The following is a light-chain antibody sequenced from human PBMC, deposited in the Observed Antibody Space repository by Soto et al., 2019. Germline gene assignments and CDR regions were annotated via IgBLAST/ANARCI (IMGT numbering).Light chain of an antibody. Sequence: DIVLTQYPATLSLSPGERATLSCRASQSVTTHLACYQHIRGQAPRLLIYDASTRATGIPPRFSGSGSGTDFTLTISSLEPADAAVYYCHQRSKWPQTFGQGTTVEIQ. CDR1: QSVTTH. CDR2: DAS. CDR3: HQRSKWPQT. V-gene: IGKV3-11*01. J-gene: IGKJ1*01.